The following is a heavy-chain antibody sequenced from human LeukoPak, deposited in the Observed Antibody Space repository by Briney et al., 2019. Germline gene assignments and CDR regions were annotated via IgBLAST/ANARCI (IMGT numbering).Heavy chain of an antibody. D-gene: IGHD6-13*01. J-gene: IGHJ4*02. Sequence: GGSLRLSCAASGFTFSGYSMNWVRQAPGKGLEWVSSISTTSDYIHYADSLKGRVAISRDNAKNSLYLQMNSLRAEDTAVYYCARGGIYSQGFDYWGQVSLVTVSS. CDR1: GFTFSGYS. CDR2: ISTTSDYI. CDR3: ARGGIYSQGFDY. V-gene: IGHV3-21*04.